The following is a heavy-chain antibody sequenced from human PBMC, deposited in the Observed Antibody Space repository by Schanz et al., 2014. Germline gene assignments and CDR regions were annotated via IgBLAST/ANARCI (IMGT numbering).Heavy chain of an antibody. CDR1: GGTFSSYT. Sequence: QVQLVQSGAEVKKPGASVKVSCKLSGGTFSSYTISWMRQAPGQGLEWMGRIIPILGIANYAQNFQGRVTITADKSTSTAYMDLSSLRPEDTAVYYCARSNYYDNSDYYNSFDYWGQGTLVTVSS. J-gene: IGHJ4*02. V-gene: IGHV1-69*02. D-gene: IGHD3-22*01. CDR3: ARSNYYDNSDYYNSFDY. CDR2: IIPILGIA.